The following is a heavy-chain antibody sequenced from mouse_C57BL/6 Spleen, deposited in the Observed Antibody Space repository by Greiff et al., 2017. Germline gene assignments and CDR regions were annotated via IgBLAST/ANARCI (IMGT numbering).Heavy chain of an antibody. J-gene: IGHJ2*01. CDR1: GYTFTSYW. Sequence: QVQLQQPGAELVMPGASVKLSCKASGYTFTSYWMHWVKQRPGQGLEWIGEIDPSDSYTNYNQQFKGKSTLTVDKSSSTAYMQLSSLTSEDSAVYYCARDYGSSYGGYWGQGTTLTVSS. V-gene: IGHV1-69*01. D-gene: IGHD1-1*01. CDR3: ARDYGSSYGGY. CDR2: IDPSDSYT.